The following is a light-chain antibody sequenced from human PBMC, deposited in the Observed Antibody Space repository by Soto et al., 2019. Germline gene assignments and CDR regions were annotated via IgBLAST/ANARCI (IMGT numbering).Light chain of an antibody. J-gene: IGKJ1*01. CDR1: QGISSY. V-gene: IGKV1-9*01. CDR2: AAS. Sequence: IQLTQSPSSLSASVGDRVTITCRASQGISSYLAWYQQKPGKAPKLLIYAASTLQSGVPSRFSGSGSGTDFTLTISSLQAEDVAVYYCQQYYGTGTFGQGTKVDIK. CDR3: QQYYGTGT.